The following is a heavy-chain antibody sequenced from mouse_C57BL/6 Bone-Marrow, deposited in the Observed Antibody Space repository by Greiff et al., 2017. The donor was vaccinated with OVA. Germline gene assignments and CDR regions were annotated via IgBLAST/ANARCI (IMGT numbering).Heavy chain of an antibody. D-gene: IGHD2-12*01. CDR1: GYTFTSYW. J-gene: IGHJ2*01. CDR2: IDPSDSYT. V-gene: IGHV1-69*01. Sequence: QVQLQQSGAELVMPGASVKLSCKASGYTFTSYWMHWVKQRPGQGLEWIGEIDPSDSYTNYNQKFKGKYTLTVDKSSGTAYMQLSSLTSEDSAVYYCARDGIRIFDYWGQGTTLTVSS. CDR3: ARDGIRIFDY.